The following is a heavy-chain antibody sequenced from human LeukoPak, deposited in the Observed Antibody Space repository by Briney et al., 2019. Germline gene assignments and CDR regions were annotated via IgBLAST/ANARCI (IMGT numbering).Heavy chain of an antibody. CDR1: GDSVSSNSAT. Sequence: SQTLSLTCAISGDSVSSNSATWNWLRQSPSRGLQWLGRTYYRSKWYNDYAVFVKSRITVNPDTSKNQFSLQLNSVTPEDTAVYYCARDVGGYNYGYSLDYWGQGTLVSVSS. D-gene: IGHD5-18*01. CDR3: ARDVGGYNYGYSLDY. J-gene: IGHJ4*02. V-gene: IGHV6-1*01. CDR2: TYYRSKWYN.